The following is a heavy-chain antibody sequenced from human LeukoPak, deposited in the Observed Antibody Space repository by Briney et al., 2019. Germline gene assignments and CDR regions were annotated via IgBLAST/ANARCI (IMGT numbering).Heavy chain of an antibody. CDR3: ARDGSGWYQTSFHN. Sequence: ASVTVSFEASGYTFTGYYMHWVRLAPGQGLEWMGWINPNNGGTHYAQKFQGRVTMTRDTSITTSYMELGRLTSGDTAVYYCARDGSGWYQTSFHNWGQGTLVTVSS. J-gene: IGHJ4*02. CDR1: GYTFTGYY. CDR2: INPNNGGT. D-gene: IGHD6-19*01. V-gene: IGHV1-2*02.